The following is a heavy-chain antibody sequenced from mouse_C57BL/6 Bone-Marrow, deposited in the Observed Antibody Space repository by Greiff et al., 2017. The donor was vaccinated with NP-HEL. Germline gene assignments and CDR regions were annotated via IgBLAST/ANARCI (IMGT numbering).Heavy chain of an antibody. D-gene: IGHD4-1*01. V-gene: IGHV1-15*01. CDR3: TRAWDEAY. CDR2: IDPETGGT. J-gene: IGHJ3*01. CDR1: GYTFTDYE. Sequence: VQLQQSGAELVRPGASVTLSCKASGYTFTDYEMHWVKQTPVHGLEWIGAIDPETGGTAYNQKFKGKAILTADKSSSTAYMELRSLTSEDSAVYYCTRAWDEAYWGQGTLVTVSA.